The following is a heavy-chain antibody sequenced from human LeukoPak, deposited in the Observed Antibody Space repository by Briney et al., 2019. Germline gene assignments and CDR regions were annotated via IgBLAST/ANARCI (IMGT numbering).Heavy chain of an antibody. CDR2: ISNDGTNK. Sequence: GGSLRLSCAASGFTFSNYRMHWVRQAPGKGLEWVAVISNDGTNKYYADSVKGRFTISRDNSKNTLFLQMHSLRAEDTAVYYCARGAIFVGGVGAQDYWGQGTLVTVSS. CDR1: GFTFSNYR. J-gene: IGHJ4*02. V-gene: IGHV3-30*14. D-gene: IGHD1-26*01. CDR3: ARGAIFVGGVGAQDY.